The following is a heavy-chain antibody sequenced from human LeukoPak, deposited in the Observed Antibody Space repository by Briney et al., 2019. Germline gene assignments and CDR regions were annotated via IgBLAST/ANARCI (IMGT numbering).Heavy chain of an antibody. J-gene: IGHJ5*02. CDR3: AGGGDFWSGQEFDP. CDR1: GGSISSYY. D-gene: IGHD3-3*01. CDR2: IYYSGST. Sequence: SETLSLTCTVSGGSISSYYWSWIRQPPGKGLEWIGYIYYSGSTNYNPSLKSRVTISVDTSKNQFSLKLSSVTAADTAVYYCAGGGDFWSGQEFDPWGQGTLVTVSS. V-gene: IGHV4-59*01.